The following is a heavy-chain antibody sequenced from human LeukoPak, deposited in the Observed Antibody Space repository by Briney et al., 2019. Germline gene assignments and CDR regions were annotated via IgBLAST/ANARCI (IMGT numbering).Heavy chain of an antibody. CDR1: GGSISSGSYY. V-gene: IGHV4-61*02. CDR3: ARVLGYCSGGSCYYYYGMDV. J-gene: IGHJ6*02. CDR2: IYTSGST. D-gene: IGHD2-15*01. Sequence: SETLSLTCTVSGGSISSGSYYWSWIRQPAGKGLEWIGRIYTSGSTNYNPSLKSRVTISVDTSKNQFSLKLSSVTAADTAVYYCARVLGYCSGGSCYYYYGMDVWGQGTTVTVSS.